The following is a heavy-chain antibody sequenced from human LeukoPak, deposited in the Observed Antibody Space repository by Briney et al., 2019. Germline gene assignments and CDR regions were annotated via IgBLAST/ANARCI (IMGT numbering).Heavy chain of an antibody. J-gene: IGHJ4*02. CDR2: ISYDGSNK. D-gene: IGHD4-23*01. Sequence: GGSLRLSCAASGFTFSSYGMHWVRQAPGKGLEWVAVISYDGSNKYYADSVKGRFTISRDNSKNTLYLQMNSLRAEDTAVYHCANGGGNSGFDYWGQGTLVTVSS. V-gene: IGHV3-30*18. CDR1: GFTFSSYG. CDR3: ANGGGNSGFDY.